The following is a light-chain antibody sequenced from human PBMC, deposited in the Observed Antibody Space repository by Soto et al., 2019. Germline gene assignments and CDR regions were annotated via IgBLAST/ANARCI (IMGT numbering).Light chain of an antibody. CDR3: QQSSSVPTT. CDR1: QDICSS. Sequence: DIQMTQSPSSVSASVGDRVTITCRASQDICSSLAWYQQQQGKAPQIXIYGASSLQSGVPSRFSGSGSGTDCTRTISGLQPEDFATDYCQQSSSVPTTFGQGTRLEIK. V-gene: IGKV1-12*01. J-gene: IGKJ5*01. CDR2: GAS.